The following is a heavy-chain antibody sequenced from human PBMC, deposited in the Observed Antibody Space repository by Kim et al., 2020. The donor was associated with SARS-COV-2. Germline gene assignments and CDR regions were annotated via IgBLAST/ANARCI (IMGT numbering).Heavy chain of an antibody. V-gene: IGHV4-34*01. CDR2: INHSGST. Sequence: SETLSLTCAVYGGSFSGYYWRWIRQPPGKGLEWIGEINHSGSTNYNPSLKTRVTISVDTSKNQFSRELSPVTASDTAEYYCATLIVDFLTWTGFYNMDVWGQGSAVTVSS. J-gene: IGHJ6*02. CDR3: ATLIVDFLTWTGFYNMDV. CDR1: GGSFSGYY. D-gene: IGHD3-9*01.